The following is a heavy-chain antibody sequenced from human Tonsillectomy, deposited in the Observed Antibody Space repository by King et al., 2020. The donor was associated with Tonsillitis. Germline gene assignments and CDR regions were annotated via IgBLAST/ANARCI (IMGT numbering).Heavy chain of an antibody. CDR1: GFTLSSYG. D-gene: IGHD3-22*01. CDR2: MSSDGRNT. J-gene: IGHJ5*02. CDR3: AKEGVSGFYPYNWLDP. Sequence: QVQLVESGGGVVQPGRSLRLSCAASGFTLSSYGIHWVRQAPGKGLEWVALMSSDGRNTYYADSVTGRFTISRDNSKNTLFLQMNSLRPEDTAVYFCAKEGVSGFYPYNWLDPWGQGTLVTVSS. V-gene: IGHV3-30*18.